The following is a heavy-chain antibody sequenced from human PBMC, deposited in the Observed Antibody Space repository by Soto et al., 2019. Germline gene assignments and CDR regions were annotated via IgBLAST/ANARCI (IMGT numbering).Heavy chain of an antibody. D-gene: IGHD2-15*01. CDR3: AREHKGDSRGGGSCNRRYYGMDV. Sequence: SETLSLTCTASGSSVSSGSYYWSWIRQPPRKGLEWIGYIYYSASTNYNPSLKSRVTISVDTSKNRFALKLSSVTVADTAVYYCAREHKGDSRGGGSCNRRYYGMDVWGQGTTVTVSS. V-gene: IGHV4-61*01. J-gene: IGHJ6*02. CDR2: IYYSAST. CDR1: GSSVSSGSYY.